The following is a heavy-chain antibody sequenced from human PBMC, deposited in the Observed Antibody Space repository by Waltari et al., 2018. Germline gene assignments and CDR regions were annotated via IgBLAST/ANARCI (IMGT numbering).Heavy chain of an antibody. CDR1: GFTFSSYA. J-gene: IGHJ4*02. CDR3: VKEGGVRGYSYGYFDY. Sequence: EVQLLESGGGLVQPGGSLRLSCAASGFTFSSYAMSWVRQAPGKGLEWVSAISGSGGSTYYADSVKGRFTISRDNSKNTLYLQMNSLRAEDTAVYYCVKEGGVRGYSYGYFDYWGQGTLVTVSS. CDR2: ISGSGGST. V-gene: IGHV3-23*01. D-gene: IGHD5-18*01.